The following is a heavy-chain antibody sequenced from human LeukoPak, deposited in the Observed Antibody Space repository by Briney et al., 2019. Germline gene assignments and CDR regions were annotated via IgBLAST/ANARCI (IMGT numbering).Heavy chain of an antibody. CDR3: ARGRGGAGLMWRYFDF. V-gene: IGHV1-8*03. CDR2: MNPKSGNS. Sequence: ASVKVSCKASGYTFITYDINWIRQASGQGLERMGWMNPKSGNSGYGQRFQGRVTFTRNTSISTAYMELSSLRSDDTAVYYCARGRGGAGLMWRYFDFWGQGTLVTVPS. CDR1: GYTFITYD. D-gene: IGHD1-26*01. J-gene: IGHJ4*02.